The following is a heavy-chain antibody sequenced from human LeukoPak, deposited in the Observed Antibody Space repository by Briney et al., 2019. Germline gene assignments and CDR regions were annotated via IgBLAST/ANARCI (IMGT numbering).Heavy chain of an antibody. CDR3: ARHPYYYYGMDV. CDR2: IYYSGST. CDR1: GGSISSYY. J-gene: IGHJ6*02. V-gene: IGHV4-59*08. Sequence: PSETLSLTCTVSGGSISSYYWRWIRQPPGKGLEWIGCIYYSGSTNYNPSLKSRVTISVDTSKNQFSLKLSSVTAADTAVYYCARHPYYYYGMDVWGQGTTVTVSS.